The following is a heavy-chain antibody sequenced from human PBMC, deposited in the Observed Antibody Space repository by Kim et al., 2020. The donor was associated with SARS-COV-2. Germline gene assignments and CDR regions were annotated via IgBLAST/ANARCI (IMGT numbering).Heavy chain of an antibody. CDR3: AGVTTVVTRYSYGMDV. Sequence: SVKVSCKASGGTFSSYAISWVRQAPGQGLEWMGRIIPTLGIANYAQKFQGRVTITADKSTSTAYMELRSLRSEDTAVYYCAGVTTVVTRYSYGMDVWGQGTPVTVS. CDR1: GGTFSSYA. J-gene: IGHJ6*02. CDR2: IIPTLGIA. V-gene: IGHV1-69*04. D-gene: IGHD4-17*01.